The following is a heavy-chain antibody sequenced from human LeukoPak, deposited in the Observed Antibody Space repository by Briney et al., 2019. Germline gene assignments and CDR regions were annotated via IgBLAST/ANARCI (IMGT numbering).Heavy chain of an antibody. CDR3: FYYYDSSGYYLGYFDY. D-gene: IGHD3-22*01. J-gene: IGHJ4*02. CDR1: GGSISRSSYY. CDR2: IYYSGST. Sequence: SETLSLTCTVSGGSISRSSYYWGWIRQPPGKGLEWIGSIYYSGSTYYNPSLKSRVTISVDTSKNQFSLKLSSVTAADTAVYYPFYYYDSSGYYLGYFDYWGQGTLVTVSS. V-gene: IGHV4-39*01.